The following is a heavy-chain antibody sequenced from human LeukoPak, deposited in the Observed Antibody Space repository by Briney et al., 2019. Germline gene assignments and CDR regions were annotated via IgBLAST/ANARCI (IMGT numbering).Heavy chain of an antibody. CDR2: VSGNGGTT. CDR1: GFTFSNCA. CDR3: ARESSEYSTNWPNYFDY. D-gene: IGHD6-13*01. J-gene: IGHJ4*02. Sequence: RGSLRLSCAASGFTFSNCAMTWVRQAPGKGLEWVSSVSGNGGTTYYADSVKGRFAISRGNSENTLYLQMSSLRAEDTAIYYCARESSEYSTNWPNYFDYWGQGTLVTVSS. V-gene: IGHV3-23*01.